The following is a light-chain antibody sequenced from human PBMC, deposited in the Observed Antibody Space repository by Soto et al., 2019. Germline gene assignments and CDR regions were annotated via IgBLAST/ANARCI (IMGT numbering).Light chain of an antibody. CDR3: QQYYTGIA. V-gene: IGKV1-39*01. J-gene: IGKJ5*01. CDR1: QSISSY. Sequence: DIQMTQSPSSVSASVGDRVTITCRASQSISSYLNWYQHKPGKAPKLLIYAASSLQSGVPSRFSGSGSGTDFTLTISSLQAEDVAVYYCQQYYTGIAFGQGTRLEIK. CDR2: AAS.